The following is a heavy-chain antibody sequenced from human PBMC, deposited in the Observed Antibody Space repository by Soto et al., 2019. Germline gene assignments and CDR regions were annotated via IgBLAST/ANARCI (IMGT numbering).Heavy chain of an antibody. V-gene: IGHV1-18*01. Sequence: ASVKVSCKASGYTFTSYGISWVRQAPGQGLEWMGWISAYNGNTNYAQKFQGRVTITADISTSTAYMELSSLRSEDTAVYYCVSPSPYCSSTSCQGAFDIWGQGTMVTVSS. CDR3: VSPSPYCSSTSCQGAFDI. D-gene: IGHD2-2*01. CDR2: ISAYNGNT. CDR1: GYTFTSYG. J-gene: IGHJ3*02.